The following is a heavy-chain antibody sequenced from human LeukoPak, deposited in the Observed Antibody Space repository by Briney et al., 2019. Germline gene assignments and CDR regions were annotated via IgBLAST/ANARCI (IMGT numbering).Heavy chain of an antibody. D-gene: IGHD3/OR15-3a*01. CDR2: ISSDSTNT. Sequence: GGSLKLSCAASGFTFGTYWMHWVRQAPGKGLMWVSGISSDSTNTRYADSVKGRFTISRDNAENTLSLQMSSLRDDDTAVYFCVRFNDIWTCNNPLWGQGTLVTVSS. J-gene: IGHJ4*02. CDR1: GFTFGTYW. V-gene: IGHV3-74*01. CDR3: VRFNDIWTCNNPL.